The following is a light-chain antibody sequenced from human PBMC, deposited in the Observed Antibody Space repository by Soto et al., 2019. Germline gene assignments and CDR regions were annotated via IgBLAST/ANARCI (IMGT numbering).Light chain of an antibody. CDR3: QESDDFPYT. Sequence: DIQMTQSPSSLSASIGDRVTITCRAGQSISNYLNWYQQKPGKAPNLLIYAASRLESGVPSRFSGSGSGTDFTLTISSLQPEDFATYYCQESDDFPYTFGGGTKVDIK. V-gene: IGKV1-39*01. J-gene: IGKJ4*01. CDR2: AAS. CDR1: QSISNY.